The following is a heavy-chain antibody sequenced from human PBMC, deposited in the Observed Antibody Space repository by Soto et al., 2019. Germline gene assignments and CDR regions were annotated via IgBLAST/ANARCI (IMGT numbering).Heavy chain of an antibody. V-gene: IGHV6-1*01. CDR2: TYYRSKWYN. J-gene: IGHJ6*02. CDR3: ATEAQIQLNPRGYYYYGMDV. Sequence: PXQTVSVTWAISGDSVSSNSAAWNWIRQSPSRGLEWLGRTYYRSKWYNDYAVSVKSRITINPDTSKNQFSLQLNSVAPEDTAVYYCATEAQIQLNPRGYYYYGMDVWGQGTKVTVYS. CDR1: GDSVSSNSAA. D-gene: IGHD5-18*01.